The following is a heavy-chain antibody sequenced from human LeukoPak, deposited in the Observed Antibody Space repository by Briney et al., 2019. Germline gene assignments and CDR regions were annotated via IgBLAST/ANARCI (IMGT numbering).Heavy chain of an antibody. CDR2: ISYDGSNK. Sequence: PGRSLRLSCAASGFTFSSYAMHWVRQAPGKGLEWVAVISYDGSNKYYADSVKGRFTISRDNSKNTLYLQMNSLRAEDTAVYYCAREGGGYYRDAFDIWGQGTMVTVSS. CDR3: AREGGGYYRDAFDI. J-gene: IGHJ3*02. D-gene: IGHD3-22*01. CDR1: GFTFSSYA. V-gene: IGHV3-30-3*01.